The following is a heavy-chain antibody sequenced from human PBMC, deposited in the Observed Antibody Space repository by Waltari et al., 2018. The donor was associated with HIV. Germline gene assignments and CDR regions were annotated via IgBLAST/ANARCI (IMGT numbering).Heavy chain of an antibody. D-gene: IGHD1-26*01. V-gene: IGHV4-38-2*01. Sequence: QVQLQESGPGLVKPSETLSLTCAVSGYSISSGYYWGWIRPPPGKGLEWIGGIYHSGSTYYNPSLKSRVTISGDTSKNQFSLKLSSVTAADTAVYYCARVYGYSGSYPGAPDVYWGQGTLVTVSS. CDR2: IYHSGST. CDR1: GYSISSGYY. CDR3: ARVYGYSGSYPGAPDVY. J-gene: IGHJ4*02.